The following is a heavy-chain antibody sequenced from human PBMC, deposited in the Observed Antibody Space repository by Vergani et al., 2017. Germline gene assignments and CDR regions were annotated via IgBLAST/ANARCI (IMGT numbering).Heavy chain of an antibody. J-gene: IGHJ3*02. D-gene: IGHD3-22*01. CDR2: IYTSGST. Sequence: QVQLQESGPGLVKPSETLSLTCTVSGGSISSYYWSWIRQPAGKGLEWIGRIYTSGSTNYNPSLKSRVTMSVDTSKNQFSLKLRSVTAADTAVYYCARVGYYDSSGKEAFDIWGQGTMVTVSS. CDR3: ARVGYYDSSGKEAFDI. V-gene: IGHV4-4*07. CDR1: GGSISSYY.